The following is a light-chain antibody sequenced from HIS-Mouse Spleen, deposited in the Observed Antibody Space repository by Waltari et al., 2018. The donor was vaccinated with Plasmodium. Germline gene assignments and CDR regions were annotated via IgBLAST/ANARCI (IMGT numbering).Light chain of an antibody. V-gene: IGKV1-39*01. Sequence: DIQMTQSPSSLSASVGDRVTITCRASQSLNSYLNWDQQKPVKAPKLLIDAASSLQSGVPSRFSGSGSGTDFTLTISSLQPEDFATYYCQQSYSTWTFGQGTKVEIK. CDR3: QQSYSTWT. CDR2: AAS. J-gene: IGKJ1*01. CDR1: QSLNSY.